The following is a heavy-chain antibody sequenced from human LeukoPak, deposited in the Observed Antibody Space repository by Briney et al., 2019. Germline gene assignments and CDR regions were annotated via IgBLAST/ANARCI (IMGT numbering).Heavy chain of an antibody. D-gene: IGHD6-19*01. CDR3: AGVAEQWPYRHNYGMDV. CDR1: GGTFSSYA. J-gene: IGHJ6*02. CDR2: IIPIFGTA. V-gene: IGHV1-69*05. Sequence: ASVKVSCKASGGTFSSYAISWVRQAPGQGLEWMGGIIPIFGTANYAQKFQGRVTITTDESTSTAYMELSSLRSEDTAVYYCAGVAEQWPYRHNYGMDVWGQGTTVTVSS.